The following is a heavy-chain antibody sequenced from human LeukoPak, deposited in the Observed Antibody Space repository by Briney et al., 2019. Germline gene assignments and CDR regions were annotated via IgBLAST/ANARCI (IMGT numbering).Heavy chain of an antibody. J-gene: IGHJ4*02. D-gene: IGHD3/OR15-3a*01. CDR1: GGSISSYY. Sequence: SETLSLTCTVSGGSISSYYWGWIRQPPGKGLEWIGYIYYSGSTNYNPSLKSRVTISVDTSKNQFSLKLSSVTAADTAVYYCARSHSFWTSFDYWGQGTLVTVSS. CDR2: IYYSGST. V-gene: IGHV4-59*01. CDR3: ARSHSFWTSFDY.